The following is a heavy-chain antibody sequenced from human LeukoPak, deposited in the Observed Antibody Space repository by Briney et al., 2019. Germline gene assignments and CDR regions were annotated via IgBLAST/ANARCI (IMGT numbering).Heavy chain of an antibody. J-gene: IGHJ3*02. V-gene: IGHV1-2*02. CDR3: ARENSMDYFRGPFDPFDI. CDR2: ITPNSGGT. Sequence: GASVKVSCKASGYSFIGYYMHWVRQAPGQGLEWMGWITPNSGGTNYAQNFQGRVTMTRDTSISTAYMELGRLRSDDTAVYYCARENSMDYFRGPFDPFDIWGQGTMVTVSS. D-gene: IGHD3-10*01. CDR1: GYSFIGYY.